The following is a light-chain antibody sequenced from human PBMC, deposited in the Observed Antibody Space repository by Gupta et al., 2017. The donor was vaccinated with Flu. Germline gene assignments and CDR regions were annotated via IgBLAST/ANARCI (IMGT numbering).Light chain of an antibody. J-gene: IGKJ4*01. CDR2: GVS. V-gene: IGKV3-20*01. Sequence: GERATLSCRASQSLNRGSLAWYQQRPGQAPRLIIHGVSSRATGIPDRFSGSGSGTDFTLTINSLEPEDFAVYYCQQYERSPLTFGGGTKVE. CDR1: QSLNRGS. CDR3: QQYERSPLT.